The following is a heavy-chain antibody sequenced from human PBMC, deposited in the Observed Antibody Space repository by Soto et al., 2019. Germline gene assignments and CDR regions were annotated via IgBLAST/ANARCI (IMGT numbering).Heavy chain of an antibody. Sequence: QLQLQESGPGLVKPSQTLSLTCAVSGGSISNGGYYWSWFRQHPGKGVEWIGSIYFSGRTYYNPSLKSRVTISVATPKNHFSLKLTSVTAADTAVYYCARESHSQQPNHRWGGGYSDVWSKGTTVTVSS. CDR2: IYFSGRT. V-gene: IGHV4-31*11. CDR1: GGSISNGGYY. D-gene: IGHD3-16*01. J-gene: IGHJ6*04. CDR3: ARESHSQQPNHRWGGGYSDV.